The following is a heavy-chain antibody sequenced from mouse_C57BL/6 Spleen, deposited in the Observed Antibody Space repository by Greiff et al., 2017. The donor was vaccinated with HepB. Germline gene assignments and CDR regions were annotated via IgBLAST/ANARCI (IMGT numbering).Heavy chain of an antibody. J-gene: IGHJ3*01. D-gene: IGHD2-5*01. CDR1: GFNIKDDY. CDR3: TRDYSNFLFAY. V-gene: IGHV14-4*01. Sequence: EVQLQQSGAELVMPGASVKLSCTASGFNIKDDYMHWVKQRPEQGLEWIGWIDPENGDTEYASKFQGKATITADTSSNTAYLQLSSLTSEDTAVYYCTRDYSNFLFAYWGQGTLVTVSA. CDR2: IDPENGDT.